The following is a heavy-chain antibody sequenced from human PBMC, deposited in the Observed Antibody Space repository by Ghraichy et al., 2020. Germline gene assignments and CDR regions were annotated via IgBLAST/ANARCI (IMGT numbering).Heavy chain of an antibody. CDR3: AKDVFYRISNGRGVIGLEY. D-gene: IGHD3-10*01. Sequence: GGSLRLSCAASGFTFSSYAMSWVRQAPGKGLEWVSVISGSGGNTHYADSVKGRFTMSRDNSKNTLYLQMNSLRAEDTAVYYCAKDVFYRISNGRGVIGLEYWGQGTLVTVSS. CDR1: GFTFSSYA. V-gene: IGHV3-23*01. CDR2: ISGSGGNT. J-gene: IGHJ4*02.